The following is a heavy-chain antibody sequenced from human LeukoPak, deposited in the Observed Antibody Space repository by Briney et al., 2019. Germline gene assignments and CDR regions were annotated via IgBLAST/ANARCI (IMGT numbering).Heavy chain of an antibody. Sequence: PGGSLRLSCAASGFTFSSYWMSWVRQAPGKGLEWVANIKQDGSEKYYVDSVKGRFTISRDNAKNSLYLQMNSPRAEDTAVYYCASIPSRWRHFDYWGQGTLVTVSS. CDR3: ASIPSRWRHFDY. D-gene: IGHD3-3*01. V-gene: IGHV3-7*01. J-gene: IGHJ4*02. CDR2: IKQDGSEK. CDR1: GFTFSSYW.